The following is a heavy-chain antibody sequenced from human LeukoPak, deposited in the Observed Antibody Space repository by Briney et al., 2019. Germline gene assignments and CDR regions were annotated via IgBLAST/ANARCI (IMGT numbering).Heavy chain of an antibody. D-gene: IGHD3-10*01. Sequence: SEPPSLTCAVYGGSFSGYYWSWIRQPPGKGLEWIGEINHNGSTNYNPSLKSRVTISVDTSKNQFSLKLSSVTAADTAVYYCARGHGFGLYYYGSGSYGFDPWGQGTLVTVSS. J-gene: IGHJ5*02. V-gene: IGHV4-34*01. CDR2: INHNGST. CDR3: ARGHGFGLYYYGSGSYGFDP. CDR1: GGSFSGYY.